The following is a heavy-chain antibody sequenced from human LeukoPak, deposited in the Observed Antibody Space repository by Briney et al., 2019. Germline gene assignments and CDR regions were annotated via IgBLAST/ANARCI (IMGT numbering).Heavy chain of an antibody. Sequence: GASVKVSCKASGYTFTSCAMHWVRQAPGRRLEWMGWINAGNGNTKYSQKFQGRVTITRDTSASTAYMELSSLRSEDTAVYYCARDQFRSTGYYYYWGQGTLVTVSS. V-gene: IGHV1-3*01. CDR3: ARDQFRSTGYYYY. CDR1: GYTFTSCA. D-gene: IGHD3-22*01. CDR2: INAGNGNT. J-gene: IGHJ4*02.